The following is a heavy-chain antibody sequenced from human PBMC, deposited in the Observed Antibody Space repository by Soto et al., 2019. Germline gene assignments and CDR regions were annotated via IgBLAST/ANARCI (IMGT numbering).Heavy chain of an antibody. J-gene: IGHJ5*02. V-gene: IGHV1-69*05. Sequence: SVKVSCKASGGTFNTFAISWVRQAPGQGFEWLGGIIPIFRTPDYAQKFQGRVTITRDTSASTAYMELSSLRSEDTAVYYCARDLGLSREYNWFDPWGQGTLVTVSS. CDR2: IIPIFRTP. CDR3: ARDLGLSREYNWFDP. D-gene: IGHD3-10*01. CDR1: GGTFNTFA.